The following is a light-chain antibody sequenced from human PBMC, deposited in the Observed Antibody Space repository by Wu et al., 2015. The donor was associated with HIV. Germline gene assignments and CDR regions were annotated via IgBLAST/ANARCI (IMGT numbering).Light chain of an antibody. CDR1: QSVSSSY. V-gene: IGKV3-20*01. CDR3: QQYETYPG. Sequence: EIVLTQSPGTLSLSPGERATLSCRASQSVSSSYLAWYQQKPGQAPRLLIYGASSRATGIPDRFSGSGSGTDFTLTISRLEPEDFATYYCQQYETYPGFGQGTKVELK. J-gene: IGKJ1*01. CDR2: GAS.